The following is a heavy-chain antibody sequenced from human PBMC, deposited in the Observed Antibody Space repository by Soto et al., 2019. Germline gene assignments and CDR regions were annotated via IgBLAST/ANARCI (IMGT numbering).Heavy chain of an antibody. CDR2: IYYSGST. J-gene: IGHJ4*02. CDR1: GGSISSYY. Sequence: LPETLSLTCTVSGGSISSYYWSWIRQPPGKGLEWIGYIYYSGSTNYNPSLKSRVTISVDTSKNQFSLKLSSVTAADTAVYYCXRVSTXXXXLDYWGQGTLVTVSS. V-gene: IGHV4-59*01. CDR3: XRVSTXXXXLDY.